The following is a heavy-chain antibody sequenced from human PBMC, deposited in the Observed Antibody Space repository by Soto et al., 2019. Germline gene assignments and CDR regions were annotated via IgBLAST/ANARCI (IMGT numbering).Heavy chain of an antibody. V-gene: IGHV3-43D*04. J-gene: IGHJ3*02. CDR1: GFTFDDYA. CDR3: ARHAGYYDFWSGYTPGAFDI. D-gene: IGHD3-3*01. Sequence: GGSLRLSCAASGFTFDDYAMHWVRQAPGKGLEWVSLISWDGGSTYYADSVKGRFTISRDNSKNSLYLQMNSLRAEDTALYYCARHAGYYDFWSGYTPGAFDIWGQGTMVTVSS. CDR2: ISWDGGST.